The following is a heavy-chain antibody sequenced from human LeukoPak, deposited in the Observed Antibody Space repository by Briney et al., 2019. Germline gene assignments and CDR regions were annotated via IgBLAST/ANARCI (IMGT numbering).Heavy chain of an antibody. Sequence: SETLSLTCTVSGGSISSYCWSWIRQPPGKGLEWIGYIYYSGSTNYNPSLKSRVTISVDTSKNQFSLKLSSVTAADTAVYYCARGPYYDSSGSTVPFDYWGQGTLVTVSS. D-gene: IGHD3-22*01. CDR3: ARGPYYDSSGSTVPFDY. V-gene: IGHV4-59*01. CDR1: GGSISSYC. CDR2: IYYSGST. J-gene: IGHJ4*02.